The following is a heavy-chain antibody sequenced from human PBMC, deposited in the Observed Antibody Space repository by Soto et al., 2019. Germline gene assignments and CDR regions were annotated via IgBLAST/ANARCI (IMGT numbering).Heavy chain of an antibody. CDR2: IYYSGST. Sequence: PSETLSLTCTVSGGSISSYYWSWIRQPPGKGLEWIGYIYYSGSTNYNPSLKSRVTIAVDTSKNQFSLKLSSVTAADTAVYYCARVLGNDAFDIWGQGTMVTVSS. J-gene: IGHJ3*02. D-gene: IGHD3-3*02. CDR1: GGSISSYY. V-gene: IGHV4-59*12. CDR3: ARVLGNDAFDI.